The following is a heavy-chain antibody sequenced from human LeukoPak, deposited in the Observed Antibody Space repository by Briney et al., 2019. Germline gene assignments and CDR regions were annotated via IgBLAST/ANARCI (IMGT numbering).Heavy chain of an antibody. J-gene: IGHJ4*02. D-gene: IGHD3-10*01. Sequence: GGSLRLSCAASGFSFQDYTMHWVRQPPGKGLEWVSQISWSGGTTYYADSVKGRFTIPRDNSRNSLYLQMNSLRTEDTALYYCAKERIGGSLDYWGQGTLLTVSS. CDR2: ISWSGGTT. CDR3: AKERIGGSLDY. V-gene: IGHV3-43*01. CDR1: GFSFQDYT.